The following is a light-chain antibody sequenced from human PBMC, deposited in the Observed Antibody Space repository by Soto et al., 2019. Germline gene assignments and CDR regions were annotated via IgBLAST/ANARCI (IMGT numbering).Light chain of an antibody. CDR2: STS. CDR3: LLYFGNAPV. Sequence: QAVVTQEPSLTVSPGGTVTLTCASSTGAVTSVSYPNWVQQKPGQAPRALIYSTSNSHSWTPARFSGSLLGGKAALTLSGVQPEDEAVYYCLLYFGNAPVFGGGTKVTVL. V-gene: IGLV7-43*01. CDR1: TGAVTSVSY. J-gene: IGLJ3*02.